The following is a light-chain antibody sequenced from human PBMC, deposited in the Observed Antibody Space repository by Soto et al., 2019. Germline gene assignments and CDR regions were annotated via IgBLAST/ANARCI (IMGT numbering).Light chain of an antibody. J-gene: IGKJ4*01. Sequence: EIVLTQSPGTLSLSPGERATLACRASQSVSSSFLAWYQQKPGQAPRLLIYGASSRATGIPDRVSGSESGTDFTLTISRLEPEDVAVYYCQQYGSSPLTFGGGTKVEIK. V-gene: IGKV3-20*01. CDR3: QQYGSSPLT. CDR1: QSVSSSF. CDR2: GAS.